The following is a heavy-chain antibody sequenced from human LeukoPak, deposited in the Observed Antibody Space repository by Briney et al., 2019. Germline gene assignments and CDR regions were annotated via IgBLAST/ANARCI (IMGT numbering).Heavy chain of an antibody. CDR3: TRENRATNGRFYFDY. Sequence: PGGCLRLSCAASGFTFSSYLIHSVCQAPGERLVWVSRINTDGSSTSFADSVKGRFTISRDNDKNTLYLQINSLRAEDTAVYYCTRENRATNGRFYFDYWGQGTLVTVSS. CDR2: INTDGSST. D-gene: IGHD1-14*01. J-gene: IGHJ4*02. CDR1: GFTFSSYL. V-gene: IGHV3-74*01.